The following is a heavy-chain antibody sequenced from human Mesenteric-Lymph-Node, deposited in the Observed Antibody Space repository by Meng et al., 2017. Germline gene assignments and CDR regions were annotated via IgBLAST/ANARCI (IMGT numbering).Heavy chain of an antibody. J-gene: IGHJ4*02. Sequence: LQPQESGPGLVKPSEPLSLTCTVSGGSISISSYYWGWIRQPPGKGLEWIGSIYYNGSTYYNPSLKSRVTISVDTSKNQFSLKLNSVTAADTAVYYCARRRYYYGSGSYHSYYFDYWGQGALVTVSS. V-gene: IGHV4-39*01. CDR1: GGSISISSYY. CDR2: IYYNGST. D-gene: IGHD3-10*01. CDR3: ARRRYYYGSGSYHSYYFDY.